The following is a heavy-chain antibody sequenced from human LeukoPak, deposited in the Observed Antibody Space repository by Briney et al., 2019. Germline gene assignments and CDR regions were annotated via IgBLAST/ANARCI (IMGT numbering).Heavy chain of an antibody. D-gene: IGHD3-3*01. CDR1: GYTFTSYG. CDR2: ISAYNGNT. CDR3: ARSVDFWSGSDAFDI. J-gene: IGHJ3*02. Sequence: GASVKVSCKASGYTFTSYGISWVRQAPGQGLEWMGWISAYNGNTNYAQKLQGRVTMTTDTSTSTAYMELRSLRSDDTAVYYCARSVDFWSGSDAFDIWGQGTMVTVSS. V-gene: IGHV1-18*01.